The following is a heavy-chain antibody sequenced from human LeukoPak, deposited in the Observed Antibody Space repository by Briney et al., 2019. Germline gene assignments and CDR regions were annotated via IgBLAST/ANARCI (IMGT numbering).Heavy chain of an antibody. CDR2: IYNRGST. V-gene: IGHV4-39*07. Sequence: SETLSLTCTVSGGSISSSSYYWGWIRQPPGKGLEWIGNIYNRGSTYSNVPLHSRVTISLDTSNNQFSLKLTSVTAADTAVYYCARGVGSGYTDDWGQGTLVTVSS. CDR1: GGSISSSSYY. D-gene: IGHD3-22*01. J-gene: IGHJ4*02. CDR3: ARGVGSGYTDD.